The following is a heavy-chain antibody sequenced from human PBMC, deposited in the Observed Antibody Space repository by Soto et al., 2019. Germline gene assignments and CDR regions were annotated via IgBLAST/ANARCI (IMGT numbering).Heavy chain of an antibody. J-gene: IGHJ4*02. Sequence: SETLSLTSTVSGGSISNSRYYWAWVRQSPGKGLEWIGSVYYSGSTQYSPSLKSRVTISVDTPKKEFSLKLSSVTAADTALYYCARQVAYNWILFYFDFWGPGSLVTVSS. V-gene: IGHV4-39*01. D-gene: IGHD1-1*01. CDR1: GGSISNSRYY. CDR2: VYYSGST. CDR3: ARQVAYNWILFYFDF.